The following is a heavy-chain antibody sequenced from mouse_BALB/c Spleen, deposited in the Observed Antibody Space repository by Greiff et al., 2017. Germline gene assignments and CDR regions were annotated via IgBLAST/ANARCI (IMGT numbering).Heavy chain of an antibody. CDR2: IDPANGNT. V-gene: IGHV14-3*02. CDR1: GFNIKDTY. D-gene: IGHD1-1*01. Sequence: EVMLVESGAELVKPGASVKLSCTASGFNIKDTYMHWVKQRPEQGLEWIGRIDPANGNTKYDPKFQGKATITADTSSNTAYLQLSSLTSEDTAVYYCVARPHYYGSSPDYWGQGTTLTVSA. J-gene: IGHJ2*01. CDR3: VARPHYYGSSPDY.